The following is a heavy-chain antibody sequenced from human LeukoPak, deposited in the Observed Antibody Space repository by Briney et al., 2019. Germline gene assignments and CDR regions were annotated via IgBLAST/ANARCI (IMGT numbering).Heavy chain of an antibody. CDR3: AASLWFGIYPDY. Sequence: SETLSLTCTVSGYSISSDYYWAWIRQPPGQGLEWIGSMYHTGNSYRKPSLKSRVSLSLDTSNNHLSLSLNSVTTADTAVYYCAASLWFGIYPDYWGQGSLVTVSS. CDR1: GYSISSDYY. V-gene: IGHV4-38-2*02. CDR2: MYHTGNS. J-gene: IGHJ4*02. D-gene: IGHD3-10*01.